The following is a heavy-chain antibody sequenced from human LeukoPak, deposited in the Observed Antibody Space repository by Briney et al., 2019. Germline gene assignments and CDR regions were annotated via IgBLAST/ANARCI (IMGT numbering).Heavy chain of an antibody. CDR3: ARNSYYEYYFDY. D-gene: IGHD5-12*01. CDR2: KWNDGSNK. V-gene: IGHV3-33*01. CDR1: GFTFSTYG. Sequence: GGSLRLSCAASGFTFSTYGMHWVRQAPGKGLEWVAFKWNDGSNKYYADSVKGRFTISRDNSKNTLYLQMNSLRAEDTAVYYCARNSYYEYYFDYWGQGTLVTVSS. J-gene: IGHJ4*02.